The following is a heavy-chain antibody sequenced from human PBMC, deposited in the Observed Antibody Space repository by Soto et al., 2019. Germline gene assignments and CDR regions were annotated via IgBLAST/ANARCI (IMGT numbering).Heavy chain of an antibody. CDR1: GGSFSGYY. CDR3: ARRYDILTGYYNRYNWFDP. J-gene: IGHJ5*02. CDR2: INHSGST. D-gene: IGHD3-9*01. V-gene: IGHV4-34*01. Sequence: LSLTCAVYGGSFSGYYWSWIRQPPGKGLEWIGEINHSGSTNYNPSLKSRVTISVDTSKNQFSLKLSSVTAADTAVYYCARRYDILTGYYNRYNWFDPWGQGTLATAPQ.